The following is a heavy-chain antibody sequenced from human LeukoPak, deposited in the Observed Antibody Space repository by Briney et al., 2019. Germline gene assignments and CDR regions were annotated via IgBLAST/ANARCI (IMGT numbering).Heavy chain of an antibody. J-gene: IGHJ4*02. D-gene: IGHD3-16*02. CDR1: GGSFSGYY. V-gene: IGHV4-34*01. CDR2: INHSGST. CDR3: ARGPYYDYVWGSYRPNYYFDY. Sequence: SETLSLTCAVYGGSFSGYYWSWIRQPPGKGLEWIGEINHSGSTNYNPSLKSRVTISVDTSKNQFSLKLSSVTAADTAVCYCARGPYYDYVWGSYRPNYYFDYWGQGTLVTVSS.